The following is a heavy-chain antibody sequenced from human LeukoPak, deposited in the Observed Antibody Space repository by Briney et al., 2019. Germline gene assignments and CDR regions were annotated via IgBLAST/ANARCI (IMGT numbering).Heavy chain of an antibody. CDR2: IYYSGST. CDR1: GGSISSYY. J-gene: IGHJ4*02. V-gene: IGHV4-59*01. D-gene: IGHD3-22*01. Sequence: PSETLSLTCTVSGGSISSYYWSWIRQPPGKGLEWIGYIYYSGSTNYNPSLKSRVTISVDTSKNQFSLKLSSVTAADTAVYYCARASFYYDSSGYLNYFDYWGQGTLVTVSS. CDR3: ARASFYYDSSGYLNYFDY.